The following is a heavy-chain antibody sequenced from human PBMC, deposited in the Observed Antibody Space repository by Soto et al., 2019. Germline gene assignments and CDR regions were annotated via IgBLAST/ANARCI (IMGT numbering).Heavy chain of an antibody. CDR2: IHSTGRT. Sequence: QVRLQESGPGLVKPSETLSLTCTVSGGSINNYYWNWIRQSTGKGLEWIGYIHSTGRTTYNPSFQSRVTMSVDTSNNQVSLRLNFVTAADTATYFCARVSDWTHGGLNAVSPWGQGTLVTVSS. CDR1: GGSINNYY. V-gene: IGHV4-59*01. CDR3: ARVSDWTHGGLNAVSP. D-gene: IGHD3-16*01. J-gene: IGHJ5*02.